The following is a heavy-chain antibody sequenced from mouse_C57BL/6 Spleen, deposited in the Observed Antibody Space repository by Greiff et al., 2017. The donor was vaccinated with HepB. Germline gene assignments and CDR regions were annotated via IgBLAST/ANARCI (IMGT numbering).Heavy chain of an antibody. Sequence: VQLQQSGAELVKPGASVKISCKASGYAFSSYWMNWVKQRPGKGLEWIGQIYPGDGDTNYNGKFKGKATLTADKSSSTAYMQLSSLTSEDSAVYFCAREDDGYYPFAYWGQGTLVTVSA. CDR2: IYPGDGDT. V-gene: IGHV1-80*01. J-gene: IGHJ3*01. CDR3: AREDDGYYPFAY. CDR1: GYAFSSYW. D-gene: IGHD2-3*01.